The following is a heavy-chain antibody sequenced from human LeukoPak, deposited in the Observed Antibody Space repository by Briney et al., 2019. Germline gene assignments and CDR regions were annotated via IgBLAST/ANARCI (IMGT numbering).Heavy chain of an antibody. CDR1: GYTFTSYG. J-gene: IGHJ1*01. V-gene: IGHV1-18*01. D-gene: IGHD2-2*02. Sequence: GASVKVSCKASGYTFTSYGISWVRQAPGQGLEWMGWISAYNGNTNYAQKLQGRVTMTTDTSTSTAYMELRSLRSDDTAVYYCARDGSYCSSTSCYNYFQYWGQGTLVTVSS. CDR3: ARDGSYCSSTSCYNYFQY. CDR2: ISAYNGNT.